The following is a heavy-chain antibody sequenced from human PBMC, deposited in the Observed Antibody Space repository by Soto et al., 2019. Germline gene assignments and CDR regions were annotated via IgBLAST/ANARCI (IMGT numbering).Heavy chain of an antibody. CDR3: AKDAITMVRGVISYSGMDV. V-gene: IGHV3-9*01. CDR1: GFTFDDYA. Sequence: EVQLVESGGGLVQPGRSLRLSCAASGFTFDDYAMHWVRQAPGKGLEWVSGISWNSGSIGYADSVKGRFTISRDNAKNSLYLQMNSLRAEDTALYYCAKDAITMVRGVISYSGMDVWGPGTTVTVSS. J-gene: IGHJ6*02. D-gene: IGHD3-10*01. CDR2: ISWNSGSI.